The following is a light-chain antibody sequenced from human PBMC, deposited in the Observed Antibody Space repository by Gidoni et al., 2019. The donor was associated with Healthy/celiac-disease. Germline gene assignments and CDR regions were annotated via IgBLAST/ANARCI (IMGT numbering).Light chain of an antibody. CDR3: QQYGSSPLYT. CDR2: GAS. CDR1: KSVSSSY. V-gene: IGKV3-20*01. Sequence: EIVLTQYPGTLSLSPGERATLSCRASKSVSSSYLAWYQQKPGQAPRLLIYGASTRATGIPDRFSGSGSGTDFTLTISRLEPEDFAVYYCQQYGSSPLYTFGQGTKLEIK. J-gene: IGKJ2*01.